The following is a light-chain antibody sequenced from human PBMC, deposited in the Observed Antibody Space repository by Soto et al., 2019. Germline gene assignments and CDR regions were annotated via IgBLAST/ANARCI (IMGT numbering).Light chain of an antibody. J-gene: IGLJ7*01. CDR2: RNN. CDR1: SSNIGSNY. CDR3: AAWDDSLSGPV. V-gene: IGLV1-47*01. Sequence: SVLTQPPSASGTPGQRVTISCSGSSSNIGSNYVYWYQQLPGTAPKLLIYRNNQRPSGVPDRFSGSNSGTSASLANSGLRSEDYADYYCAAWDDSLSGPVLGGGTQLTVL.